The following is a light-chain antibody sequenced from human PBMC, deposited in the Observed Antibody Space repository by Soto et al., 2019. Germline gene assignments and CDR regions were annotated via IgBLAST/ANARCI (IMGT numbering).Light chain of an antibody. CDR1: QSVSSSY. V-gene: IGKV3-20*01. CDR3: QQYGSSPSIT. Sequence: EIVLTQSPGTLSLSPGERATLSCKASQSVSSSYLAWYRQKPCQAPRLLIHGASSRATGIPDRVSGSGSGTDLTLTISRLEPEDFAVYYCQQYGSSPSITFVQGTRLDIK. CDR2: GAS. J-gene: IGKJ5*01.